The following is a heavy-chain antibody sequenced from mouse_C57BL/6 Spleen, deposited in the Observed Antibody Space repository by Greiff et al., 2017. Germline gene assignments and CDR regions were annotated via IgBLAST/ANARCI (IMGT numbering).Heavy chain of an antibody. CDR3: ARYDYDVYYAMDY. J-gene: IGHJ4*01. CDR2: IYPGDGDT. D-gene: IGHD2-4*01. V-gene: IGHV1-82*01. Sequence: QVHVKQSGPELVKPGASVKISCTASGYAFSRSWMNWVKPRPGQGLEWIGRIYPGDGDTNYNGQFKGKAPLPAAQSSSTAYMQLSSLTSEDSAVYFCARYDYDVYYAMDYWGQGTSVTVSA. CDR1: GYAFSRSW.